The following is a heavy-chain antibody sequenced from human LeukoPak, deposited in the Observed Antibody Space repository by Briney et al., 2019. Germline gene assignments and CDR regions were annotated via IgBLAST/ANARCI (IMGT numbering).Heavy chain of an antibody. V-gene: IGHV3-74*01. CDR3: ARALVAGVTLNALDN. CDR2: IQYDGSTT. J-gene: IGHJ3*02. CDR1: GFSFSSYW. D-gene: IGHD2-15*01. Sequence: GGSLRLSXAASGFSFSSYWMHWVRQAPGKGLVWVARIQYDGSTTNYADSVKGRFTISRDNAKKTLYVQMNSLRAEDTAVYYCARALVAGVTLNALDNWGQGTMVTVSS.